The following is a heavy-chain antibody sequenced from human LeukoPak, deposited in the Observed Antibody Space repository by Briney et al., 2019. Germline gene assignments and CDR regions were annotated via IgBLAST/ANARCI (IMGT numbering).Heavy chain of an antibody. V-gene: IGHV1-46*01. CDR3: ARDSDYGGNGGNYYFDY. D-gene: IGHD4-23*01. J-gene: IGHJ4*02. CDR2: INPSGGST. CDR1: GYTFTSYY. Sequence: ASVKVSCKASGYTFTSYYMHWVRQAPGQGLEWTGIINPSGGSTSYAQKFQGRVTMTRDTSTSTVYMELSSLRSEDTAVYYCARDSDYGGNGGNYYFDYWGQGTLVTVSS.